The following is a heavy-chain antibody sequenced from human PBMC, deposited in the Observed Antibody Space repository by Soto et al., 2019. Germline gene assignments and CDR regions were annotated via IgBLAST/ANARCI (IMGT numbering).Heavy chain of an antibody. CDR1: GDSISSDKW. D-gene: IGHD6-25*01. CDR2: IYHSGST. J-gene: IGHJ4*02. CDR3: ARGGTHQQRDY. V-gene: IGHV4-4*02. Sequence: QVQLQESGPGLVKPSGTLSLTCAVSGDSISSDKWWSWIRQPPGKGLQWIGEIYHSGSTKYTPSLKMRVIISVDKSKNQFSLKRSSVTDADTAVYYCARGGTHQQRDYWGQGTLVTVSS.